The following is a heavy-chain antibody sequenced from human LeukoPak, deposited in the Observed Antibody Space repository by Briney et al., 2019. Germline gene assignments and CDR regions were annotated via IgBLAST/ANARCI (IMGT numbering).Heavy chain of an antibody. CDR3: ARDMGGQYILDY. V-gene: IGHV1-2*02. CDR2: INPNSGGT. D-gene: IGHD1-26*01. J-gene: IGHJ4*02. Sequence: ASVKVSCKASGYTFTGYYMHWVRQAPGQGLEWMGWINPNSGGTNYAQKFQGRVTMTRDTSISTAYMELSRLRSDDTAVYYCARDMGGQYILDYWGQGTLVTVSS. CDR1: GYTFTGYY.